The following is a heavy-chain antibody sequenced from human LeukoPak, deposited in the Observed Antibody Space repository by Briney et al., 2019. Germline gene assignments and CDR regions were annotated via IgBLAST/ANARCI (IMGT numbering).Heavy chain of an antibody. D-gene: IGHD3-16*02. CDR3: ARGHKDMITFGGVISWDFDY. V-gene: IGHV3-7*01. CDR2: IKQDGSEK. Sequence: PGGSLRLSCAASGFTFSSYWMSWVRQAPGKGLEWVANIKQDGSEKYYADSVKGRFTISRDNAKNSLYLQMNSLRAEDTAVYYCARGHKDMITFGGVISWDFDYWGQGTLVTVSS. CDR1: GFTFSSYW. J-gene: IGHJ4*02.